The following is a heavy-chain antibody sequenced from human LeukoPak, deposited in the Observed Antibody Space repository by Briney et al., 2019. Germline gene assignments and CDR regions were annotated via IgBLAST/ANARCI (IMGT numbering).Heavy chain of an antibody. Sequence: GGSLRLSCAASGFTFSSYWMNWARQAPGKGLEWVASINHNGNVNYYVDSVKGRFTISRDNAKNSLYLQMNSLRAEDTAVYYCARDTYCGGDCYTLYGMDVWGQGTTVTVSS. CDR3: ARDTYCGGDCYTLYGMDV. J-gene: IGHJ6*02. V-gene: IGHV3-7*01. CDR1: GFTFSSYW. CDR2: INHNGNVN. D-gene: IGHD2-21*02.